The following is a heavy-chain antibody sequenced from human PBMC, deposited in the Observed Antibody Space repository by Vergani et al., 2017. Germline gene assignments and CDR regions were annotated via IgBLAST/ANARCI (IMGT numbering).Heavy chain of an antibody. Sequence: QVQLVQSGAEVKKPGASVKVSCKASGYTFTGYYMHWVRQAPGQGLEWMGWINPNSGGTNYAQKFPGRVTMTRDPSISTAYMELSRLGSDDTAVYYCAGDRSDILTGAPNGWFDPWGQGTLVTVSS. J-gene: IGHJ5*02. CDR2: INPNSGGT. V-gene: IGHV1-2*02. CDR1: GYTFTGYY. CDR3: AGDRSDILTGAPNGWFDP. D-gene: IGHD3-9*01.